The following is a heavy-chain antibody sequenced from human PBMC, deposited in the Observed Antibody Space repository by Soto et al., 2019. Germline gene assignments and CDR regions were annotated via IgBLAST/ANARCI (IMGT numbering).Heavy chain of an antibody. V-gene: IGHV1-69*08. D-gene: IGHD3-22*01. CDR1: GGTFSSYT. CDR2: IIPILGIA. CDR3: ARDGILGGSSGYYPWYFDL. J-gene: IGHJ2*01. Sequence: QVQLVQSGAEVKKPGSSVKVSCKASGGTFSSYTISWVRQAPGQGLEWMGRIIPILGIANYAQKFQGRVTITADKPTSTAYMELRSLRSEDTAMYYCARDGILGGSSGYYPWYFDLWGRGPLVTVSS.